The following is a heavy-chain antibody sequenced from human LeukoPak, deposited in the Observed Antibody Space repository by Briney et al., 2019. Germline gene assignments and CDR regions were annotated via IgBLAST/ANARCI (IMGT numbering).Heavy chain of an antibody. Sequence: PSETLSLTCAVYGGSFSGYYWSWIRQPPGKGLEWIGEINHSGSTNYNPSLKSRVTISVDTSKNQFSLKLSSVTAADTAVYYCARADASMLQLYWGQGTLVTVSS. J-gene: IGHJ4*02. CDR3: ARADASMLQLY. V-gene: IGHV4-34*01. CDR2: INHSGST. D-gene: IGHD2/OR15-2a*01. CDR1: GGSFSGYY.